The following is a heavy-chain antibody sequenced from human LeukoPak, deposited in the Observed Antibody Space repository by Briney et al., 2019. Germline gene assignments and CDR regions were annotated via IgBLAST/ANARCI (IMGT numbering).Heavy chain of an antibody. CDR2: ISYDGSNK. J-gene: IGHJ4*02. CDR3: ARDPRPYSSSPSNFDY. V-gene: IGHV3-30*01. Sequence: QSGGSLRLSCAASGFTFSSYAMHWVRQAPGKGLEWVAVISYDGSNKYYADSVKGRFTISRDNSKNTLYLQMNSLRAEDTAVYYCARDPRPYSSSPSNFDYWGQGTLVTVSS. CDR1: GFTFSSYA. D-gene: IGHD6-6*01.